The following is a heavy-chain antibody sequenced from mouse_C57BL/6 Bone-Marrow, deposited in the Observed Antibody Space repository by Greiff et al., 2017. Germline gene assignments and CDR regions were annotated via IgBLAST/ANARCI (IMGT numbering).Heavy chain of an antibody. J-gene: IGHJ1*03. V-gene: IGHV1-69*01. CDR2: IDPSDSYT. D-gene: IGHD1-1*01. CDR3: ARYCGSYYWYFAV. Sequence: VQLQQPGAELVMPGASVKLSCKASGYTFTSYWMHWVKQRPGQGLEWIGEIDPSDSYTNYNQKFKGKSTVTVDKSSSTAYMQLSSLTSEDSAVCDWARYCGSYYWYFAVWGTGTTVTVSS. CDR1: GYTFTSYW.